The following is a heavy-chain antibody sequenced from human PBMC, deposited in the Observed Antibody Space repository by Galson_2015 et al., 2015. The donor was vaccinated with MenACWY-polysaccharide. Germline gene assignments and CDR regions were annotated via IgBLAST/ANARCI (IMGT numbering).Heavy chain of an antibody. CDR2: IYYSGST. CDR3: ASFTVTTQVDV. Sequence: SETLSLTCPVSGGSISSSSYYWGWIRQPPGKGLEWIGSIYYSGSTYYNPSLKSRVTITVDTTKNQFSLKLSSVTAADTAVYYCASFTVTTQVDVRGQGTTVTVSS. D-gene: IGHD4-17*01. J-gene: IGHJ6*02. V-gene: IGHV4-39*07. CDR1: GGSISSSSYY.